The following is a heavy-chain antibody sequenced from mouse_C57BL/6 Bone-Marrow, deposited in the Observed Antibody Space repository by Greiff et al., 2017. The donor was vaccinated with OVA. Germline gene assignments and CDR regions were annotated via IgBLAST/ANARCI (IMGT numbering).Heavy chain of an antibody. V-gene: IGHV1-54*01. Sequence: QVQLQQSGAELVRPGNSVKVSCKASGYAFTNYLIEWVKQRPGQGLEWIGVINPGSGGTNYNEKFKGKATLTADKSSSTAYMQLSSLTSEDSAVYFCSRLANWVFYWGQGTTLTVSS. CDR1: GYAFTNYL. CDR2: INPGSGGT. J-gene: IGHJ2*01. CDR3: SRLANWVFY. D-gene: IGHD4-1*01.